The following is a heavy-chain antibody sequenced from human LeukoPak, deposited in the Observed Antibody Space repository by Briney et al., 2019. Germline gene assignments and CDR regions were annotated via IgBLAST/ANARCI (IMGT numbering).Heavy chain of an antibody. Sequence: GSSVKVSCRPSGGSFNTYAINWVRQAPGQGLEWMGAIILMFGTSHYAQNFQGRVTITADESTNTVYMELSSLRSEDTAVYYCARGSIVGAKTSGFGAFDIWGQGTMVTVSS. J-gene: IGHJ3*02. D-gene: IGHD1-26*01. CDR2: IILMFGTS. V-gene: IGHV1-69*01. CDR3: ARGSIVGAKTSGFGAFDI. CDR1: GGSFNTYA.